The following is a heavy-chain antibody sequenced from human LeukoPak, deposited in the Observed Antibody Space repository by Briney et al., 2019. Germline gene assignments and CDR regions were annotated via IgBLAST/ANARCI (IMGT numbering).Heavy chain of an antibody. D-gene: IGHD6-19*01. V-gene: IGHV3-23*01. CDR3: ARGTFIAVGGTDY. CDR2: ISGGGTNT. Sequence: GGSLRLSCAASGFTFSTYAMTWVRQAPGRGLEWVSGISGGGTNTNYADSVKGRFTISRDNSKNTLYLQMNSLRAEDTAVYYCARGTFIAVGGTDYWGQGTLVTVSS. J-gene: IGHJ4*02. CDR1: GFTFSTYA.